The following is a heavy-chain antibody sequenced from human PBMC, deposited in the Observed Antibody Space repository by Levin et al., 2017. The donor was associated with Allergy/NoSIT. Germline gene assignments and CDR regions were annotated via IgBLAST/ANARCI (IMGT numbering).Heavy chain of an antibody. CDR2: IIPILGIA. V-gene: IGHV1-69*04. D-gene: IGHD6-19*01. J-gene: IGHJ4*02. CDR3: ASEAAVAGGSPGFDY. Sequence: EASVKVSCKASGGTFSSYAISWVRQAPGQGLEWMGRIIPILGIANYAQKFQGRVTITADKSTSTAYMELSSLRSEDTAVYYCASEAAVAGGSPGFDYWGQGTLVTVSS. CDR1: GGTFSSYA.